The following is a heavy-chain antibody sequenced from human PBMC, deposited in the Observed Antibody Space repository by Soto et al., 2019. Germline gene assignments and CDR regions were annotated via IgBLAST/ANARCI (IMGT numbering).Heavy chain of an antibody. CDR1: GFTFSNAW. CDR3: TTGLYYYYYGMDV. V-gene: IGHV3-15*07. J-gene: IGHJ6*02. CDR2: IKSKTDGGTT. Sequence: EVQLVESGGGLVKPGGSLRLSCAASGFTFSNAWMNWVRQAPGKGLEWVGRIKSKTDGGTTEYAAPVKGRFTISRDDSKTTLYLQMNSLKTEDTAVYYCTTGLYYYYYGMDVWGQGTTGTVSS.